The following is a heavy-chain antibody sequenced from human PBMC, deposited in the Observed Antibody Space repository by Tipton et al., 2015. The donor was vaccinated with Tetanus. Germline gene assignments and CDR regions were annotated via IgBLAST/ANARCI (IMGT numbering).Heavy chain of an antibody. J-gene: IGHJ6*02. Sequence: SLRLSCAASGFTFSSYSMNWVRQAPGEGLEWVSSISSSSSYIYYADSVKGRFTISRDNAKNSLYLQMNSLRAEDTAVYYCARDHGGNPKAYYYYYGMDVWGQGTTVTVSS. D-gene: IGHD4-23*01. CDR3: ARDHGGNPKAYYYYYGMDV. V-gene: IGHV3-21*01. CDR1: GFTFSSYS. CDR2: ISSSSSYI.